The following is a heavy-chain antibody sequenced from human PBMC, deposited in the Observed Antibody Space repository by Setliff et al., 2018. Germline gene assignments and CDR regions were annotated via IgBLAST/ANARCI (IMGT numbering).Heavy chain of an antibody. CDR2: IFYSGYT. D-gene: IGHD2-21*01. V-gene: IGHV4-59*02. CDR1: GGSVSTYY. Sequence: PSETLSLTCTVSGGSVSTYYWSWIRQPPGKGLEWIGFIFYSGYTHYNPSLKSRVTMSVDVSRDQFSLELSSVTAADTAVYFCARDPGFHSGTWSLDSWGQGRLVTVSS. J-gene: IGHJ4*02. CDR3: ARDPGFHSGTWSLDS.